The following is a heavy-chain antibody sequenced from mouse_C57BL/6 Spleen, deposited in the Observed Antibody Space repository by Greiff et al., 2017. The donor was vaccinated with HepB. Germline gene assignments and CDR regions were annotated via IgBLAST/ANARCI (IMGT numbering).Heavy chain of an antibody. CDR3: ARTARIKY. CDR1: GYSITSGYG. Sequence: VQLQQSGPGLVKPSQSLSLTCTVTGYSITSGYGWNWIRQFPGNKLEWMGYISYSGSTNYNPSLKSRISITRDTSKNQFFLQLNSVTTEDAATYYCARTARIKYWGQGTTLTVSS. V-gene: IGHV3-2*02. D-gene: IGHD1-2*01. CDR2: ISYSGST. J-gene: IGHJ2*01.